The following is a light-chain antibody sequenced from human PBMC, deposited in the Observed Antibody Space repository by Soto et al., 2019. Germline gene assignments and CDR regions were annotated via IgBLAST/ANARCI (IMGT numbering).Light chain of an antibody. CDR2: AAS. CDR3: QQSYNSPFN. Sequence: DTQMTQSPSSLSASVGDRVTITCQASRDITDYLNWYQQKPGKAPKLLINAASTLRSGVPSRFSGSGSGTDFTLTIDSLQPEDFATYYCQQSYNSPFNFGPGTKVDMK. J-gene: IGKJ3*01. CDR1: RDITDY. V-gene: IGKV1-39*01.